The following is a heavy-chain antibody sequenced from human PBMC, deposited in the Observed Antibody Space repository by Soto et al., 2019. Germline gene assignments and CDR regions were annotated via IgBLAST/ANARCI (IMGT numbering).Heavy chain of an antibody. CDR2: MSGSGGTT. D-gene: IGHD3-10*01. CDR3: AKHRAGFGSGSDTYYFDV. J-gene: IGHJ4*02. CDR1: GVTFSTYA. Sequence: EVQLLESGGDLVQPGGSLRLSCIASGVTFSTYAMSWVRQAPGKGLEWVSAMSGSGGTTYYADSVKGRFTISRDNSKNTLYLQMNSLRAEDTAVYYCAKHRAGFGSGSDTYYFDVWGQGTLVTVSS. V-gene: IGHV3-23*01.